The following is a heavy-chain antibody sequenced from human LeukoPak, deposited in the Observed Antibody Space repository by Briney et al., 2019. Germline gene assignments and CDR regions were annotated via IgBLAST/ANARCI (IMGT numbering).Heavy chain of an antibody. V-gene: IGHV1-69*04. D-gene: IGHD6-6*01. Sequence: SVKVSCKASGGTFSSYAISWVRQAPGQGLEWMGRIIPILGIANYAQKFQGRVTITADKSTSTAYMELSSLRSEDTAVYYCARMKCIAARQAWFDPWGQGTLVTVSS. CDR1: GGTFSSYA. J-gene: IGHJ5*02. CDR3: ARMKCIAARQAWFDP. CDR2: IIPILGIA.